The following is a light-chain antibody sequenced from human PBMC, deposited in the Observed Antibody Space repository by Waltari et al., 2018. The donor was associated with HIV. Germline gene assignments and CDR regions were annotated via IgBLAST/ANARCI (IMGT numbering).Light chain of an antibody. V-gene: IGLV3-1*01. CDR1: KLGDKY. CDR2: QDS. CDR3: QAWDSSTYYV. J-gene: IGLJ1*01. Sequence: SYELTQPPSVSVSPGQTASITCSGDKLGDKYACWYQQKPGQSPVLVIYQDSKRPSGIPGRFSGSNSGNTVTLTISGTQAMDEADYYCQAWDSSTYYVFGTGTKVTVL.